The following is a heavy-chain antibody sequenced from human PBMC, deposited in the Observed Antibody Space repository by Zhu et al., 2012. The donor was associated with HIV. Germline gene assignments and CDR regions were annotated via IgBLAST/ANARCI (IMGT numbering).Heavy chain of an antibody. J-gene: IGHJ4*02. CDR3: ARGEQLVPFDY. Sequence: QVQLQESGPGLVKPSETLSLTCTVSGGSISSSSYYWGWIRQPPGKGLEWMGSIYYSGSTYYNPSLKSRVTISVDTSKNQFSLKLSSVTAADTAVYYCARGEQLVPFDYWGQGTLVTVSS. CDR2: IYYSGST. D-gene: IGHD6-13*01. CDR1: GGSISSSSYY. V-gene: IGHV4-39*01.